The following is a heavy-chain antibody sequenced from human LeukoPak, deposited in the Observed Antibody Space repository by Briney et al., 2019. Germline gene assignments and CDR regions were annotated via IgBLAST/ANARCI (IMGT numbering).Heavy chain of an antibody. D-gene: IGHD6-13*01. V-gene: IGHV4-59*01. CDR3: ARDRYSNYYYYGMDV. CDR1: GGSISTYY. Sequence: PSETLSLTCTVSGGSISTYYWSWIRQPPGKGLEWIGYIYYSGSTNYNPSLKSRVTISVDTSKNQFSLKLSSVTAADTAVYYCARDRYSNYYYYGMDVWGQGTTVTVSS. J-gene: IGHJ6*02. CDR2: IYYSGST.